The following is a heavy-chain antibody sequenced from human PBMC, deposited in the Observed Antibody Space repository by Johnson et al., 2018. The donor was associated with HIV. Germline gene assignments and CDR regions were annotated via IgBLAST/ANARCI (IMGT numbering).Heavy chain of an antibody. Sequence: EVQLVESGGGLVQPGGSLRLSCAASGFTFSNAWMSWVRQAPGKGLEWVGRIKSKTDGGTTDYAAPVKGRFTISRDDSKNTLYLQMNSLKTEDTAVYYCTTDVGGGRAVAGTEAFDIWGQGTMVTVSS. V-gene: IGHV3-15*01. CDR3: TTDVGGGRAVAGTEAFDI. CDR2: IKSKTDGGTT. J-gene: IGHJ3*02. D-gene: IGHD6-19*01. CDR1: GFTFSNAW.